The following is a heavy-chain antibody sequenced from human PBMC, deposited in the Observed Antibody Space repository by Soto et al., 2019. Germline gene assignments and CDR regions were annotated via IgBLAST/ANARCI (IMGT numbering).Heavy chain of an antibody. CDR3: ARYSSSWPRTPSYMDV. D-gene: IGHD6-13*01. CDR2: ISSSSSSYI. CDR1: GFTFSSYS. J-gene: IGHJ6*03. V-gene: IGHV3-21*01. Sequence: PGGSLRLSCAASGFTFSSYSMNWVRQAPGKGLEWVSSISSSSSSYIYYADSVKGRFTISRDNAKNSLYLQMNSLRAEDTAVYYCARYSSSWPRTPSYMDVWGKGTTVTVSS.